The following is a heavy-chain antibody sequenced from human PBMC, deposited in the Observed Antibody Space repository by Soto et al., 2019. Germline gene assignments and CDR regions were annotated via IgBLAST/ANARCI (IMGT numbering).Heavy chain of an antibody. J-gene: IGHJ3*02. CDR1: GYTFTGYH. CDR3: ATSGSCSSTSCYAFDI. D-gene: IGHD2-2*01. V-gene: IGHV1-2*04. CDR2: INPNSGDT. Sequence: QVQLVQSGAEVKKPGASVKVSCKASGYTFTGYHMHWVRQAPGQGLEWMGWINPNSGDTNYAQNFQGWVTMTRDTSISTAYMELSRLGSDDTAVYYCATSGSCSSTSCYAFDIWGQGTMVTVSS.